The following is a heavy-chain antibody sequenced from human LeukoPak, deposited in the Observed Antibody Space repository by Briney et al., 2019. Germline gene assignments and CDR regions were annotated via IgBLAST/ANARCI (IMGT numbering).Heavy chain of an antibody. CDR3: AKVCSVGYGSGTYEDYFDS. V-gene: IGHV3-23*01. CDR2: ISGSGAST. CDR1: GFTFSSYA. J-gene: IGHJ4*02. D-gene: IGHD3-10*01. Sequence: PGGSLRLSCAASGFTFSSYAMSWVRQAPGKGLEWVSGISGSGASTYYAGSVKGRFIISRDNSKNTLYLQMNSLTADDTAVYHSAKVCSVGYGSGTYEDYFDSWGQGTLVTVSS.